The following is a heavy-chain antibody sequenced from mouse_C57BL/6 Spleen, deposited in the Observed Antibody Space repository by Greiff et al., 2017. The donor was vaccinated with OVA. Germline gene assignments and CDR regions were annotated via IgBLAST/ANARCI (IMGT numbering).Heavy chain of an antibody. CDR2: IGPGSGST. J-gene: IGHJ2*01. Sequence: QVQLKESGAELVKPGASVKMSCTASGYTFTDYYINWVKQRPGQGLEWIGKIGPGSGSTYYNEKFKGKATLTADKSSSTAYMQLSSLTSEDTSVYVYARHYYGSSSYYFDYWGQGTTLTVSS. V-gene: IGHV1-77*01. D-gene: IGHD1-1*01. CDR1: GYTFTDYY. CDR3: ARHYYGSSSYYFDY.